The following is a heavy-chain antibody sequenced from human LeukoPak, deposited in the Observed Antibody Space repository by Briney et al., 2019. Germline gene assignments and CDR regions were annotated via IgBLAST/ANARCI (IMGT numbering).Heavy chain of an antibody. CDR2: IKHSGST. CDR3: ARDFDYGWFDP. Sequence: SETLSLTCAVYGGSFSGYYWSWLRQPPGKGPEWIGEIKHSGSTKYNPSLKSGGTISVDTCKKKFSLKLSSVTAADTAVYYCARDFDYGWFDPWGQGTLVSVSS. J-gene: IGHJ5*02. V-gene: IGHV4-34*01. D-gene: IGHD4-17*01. CDR1: GGSFSGYY.